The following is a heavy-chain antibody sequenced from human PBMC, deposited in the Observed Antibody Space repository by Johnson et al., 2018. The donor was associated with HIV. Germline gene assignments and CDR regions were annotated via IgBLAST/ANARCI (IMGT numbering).Heavy chain of an antibody. CDR1: GLTFSSYG. D-gene: IGHD1-26*01. CDR3: AKGRLVGATTYDAFDI. CDR2: IRYDGSNK. Sequence: QVQLVESGGGVVQPGGSLRLSCAASGLTFSSYGMHWVRQAPGKGLEWVAFIRYDGSNKYYADSVKGRFTISRDNSKNTLYLQMNSLRAEDTAVYYCAKGRLVGATTYDAFDIWGQGTMVTVSS. J-gene: IGHJ3*02. V-gene: IGHV3-30*02.